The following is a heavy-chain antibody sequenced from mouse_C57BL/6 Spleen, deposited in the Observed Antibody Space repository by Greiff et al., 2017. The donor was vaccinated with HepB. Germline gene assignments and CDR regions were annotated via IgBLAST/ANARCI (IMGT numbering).Heavy chain of an antibody. CDR2: IDPETGGT. V-gene: IGHV1-15*01. D-gene: IGHD2-4*01. CDR1: GYTFTDYE. J-gene: IGHJ2*01. CDR3: TRVPALIYYDYGFDY. Sequence: VQLQQSGAELVRPGASVTLSCKASGYTFTDYEMHWVKQTPVHGLEWIGAIDPETGGTAYNQKFKGKAILTADKSSSTAYMELRSLTSEDSAVYYCTRVPALIYYDYGFDYWGQGTTLTVSS.